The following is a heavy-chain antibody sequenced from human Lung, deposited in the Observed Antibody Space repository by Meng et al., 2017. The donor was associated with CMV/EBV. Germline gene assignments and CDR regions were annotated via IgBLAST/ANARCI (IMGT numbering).Heavy chain of an antibody. Sequence: SVXVSXKASGGTFSSYAISWVRQAPGQGLEWMGGIIPIFGTANCAQKFQGRVTITTDESTSTAYMELSSLRSEDTAVYYCARGGSSSWSRRYNWCDPWGQGTXVTVSS. CDR2: IIPIFGTA. CDR1: GGTFSSYA. J-gene: IGHJ5*02. CDR3: ARGGSSSWSRRYNWCDP. V-gene: IGHV1-69*05. D-gene: IGHD6-13*01.